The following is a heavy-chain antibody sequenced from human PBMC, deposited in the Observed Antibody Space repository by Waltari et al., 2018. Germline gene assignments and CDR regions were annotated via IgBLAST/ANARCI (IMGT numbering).Heavy chain of an antibody. CDR1: GYPLTRHV. J-gene: IGHJ4*02. CDR3: ARVKLVQQDFDD. Sequence: QVPLVQSGAEVKKPGASVKVSFKASGYPLTRHVISWVRQAPGQGLEWMGWISAYNGNTNYAQKRQGRVTMTTDTTTSTAYMGLRSLRADDTAVYDCARVKLVQQDFDDWGQGTLVTVSS. CDR2: ISAYNGNT. V-gene: IGHV1-18*01. D-gene: IGHD6-6*01.